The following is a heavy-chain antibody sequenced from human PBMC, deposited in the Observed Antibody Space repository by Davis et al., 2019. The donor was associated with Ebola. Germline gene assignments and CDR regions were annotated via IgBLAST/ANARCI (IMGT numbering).Heavy chain of an antibody. CDR1: GFTFSSYA. CDR2: ISYDGSNK. CDR3: AREVLYGLGWFDP. D-gene: IGHD2/OR15-2a*01. Sequence: PGGSLRLSCAASGFTFSSYAMHWVRQAPGKGLEWVAVISYDGSNKYYADSVKGRFTISRDNSKNTLYLQMNSLRAEDTAVHYCAREVLYGLGWFDPWGQGTLVTVSS. V-gene: IGHV3-30-3*01. J-gene: IGHJ5*02.